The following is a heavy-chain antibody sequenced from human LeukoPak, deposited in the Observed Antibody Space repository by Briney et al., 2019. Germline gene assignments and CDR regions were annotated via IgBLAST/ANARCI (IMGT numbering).Heavy chain of an antibody. CDR1: GGSVSSGDYY. Sequence: SETLSLTCTVSGGSVSSGDYYWSWIRQPPGKGLEWIGEINHSGSTNYNPSLKSRVTISVDTSKNQFSLKLSSVTAADTAVYYCARGLSGRIFGVVIIYNWFDPWGQGTLVTVSS. J-gene: IGHJ5*02. CDR2: INHSGST. CDR3: ARGLSGRIFGVVIIYNWFDP. D-gene: IGHD3-3*02. V-gene: IGHV4-61*08.